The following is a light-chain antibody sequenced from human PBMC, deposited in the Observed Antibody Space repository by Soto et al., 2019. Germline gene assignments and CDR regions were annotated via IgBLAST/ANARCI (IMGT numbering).Light chain of an antibody. J-gene: IGKJ1*01. Sequence: EIVLTQSPGTLSLSPGERATLSCRASQSVSSSSLAWYQQKPGQAPRLLLYDASSRATGIPDRFSGSGSGTDFTLTISRLEPEDFAVYYCQQYGISPRTFGQGTKVEIK. CDR3: QQYGISPRT. CDR2: DAS. CDR1: QSVSSSS. V-gene: IGKV3-20*01.